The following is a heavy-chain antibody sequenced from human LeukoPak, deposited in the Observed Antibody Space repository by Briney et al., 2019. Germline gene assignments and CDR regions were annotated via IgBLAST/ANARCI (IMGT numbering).Heavy chain of an antibody. CDR1: GFPFSSYT. J-gene: IGHJ4*02. Sequence: PGGSLRLSGAASGFPFSSYTLYWVRQAPGKGLEWVSGITGGSVTIHYADSVKGRFTISRDNSKNMVYLQMNSLRVDDMAVYYCAKLVGASPSDYWGQGTQVTVSS. CDR2: ITGGSVTI. V-gene: IGHV3-23*01. D-gene: IGHD1-26*01. CDR3: AKLVGASPSDY.